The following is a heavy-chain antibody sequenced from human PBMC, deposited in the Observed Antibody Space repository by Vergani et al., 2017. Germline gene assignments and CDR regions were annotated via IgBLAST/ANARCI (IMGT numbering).Heavy chain of an antibody. J-gene: IGHJ4*02. D-gene: IGHD5-12*01. CDR1: GLTFSSYG. Sequence: QVQLVESGGGVFQPGRSLRLSCAASGLTFSSYGRNWVRQAPGKGLEWVAVISYDGSNKYYADSVKGRFTISRDNSKNTLYLQMNSLRAEDTAVYYCAKEDGGYVRYFDYWGQGTLVTVSS. V-gene: IGHV3-30*18. CDR2: ISYDGSNK. CDR3: AKEDGGYVRYFDY.